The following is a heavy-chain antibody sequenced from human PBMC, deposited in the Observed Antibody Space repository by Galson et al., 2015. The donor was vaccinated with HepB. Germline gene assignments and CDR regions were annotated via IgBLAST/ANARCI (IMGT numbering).Heavy chain of an antibody. Sequence: SVKVSCKVSGYTLTELSMHWVRQAPGKGLEWMGGFDPEDGETIYAQKFQGRVTMTEDTSTDTAYMELSSLRSEDTAVYYCATGDIAVAGTHYFDYWGQGTLVTVSS. CDR2: FDPEDGET. CDR1: GYTLTELS. CDR3: ATGDIAVAGTHYFDY. V-gene: IGHV1-24*01. D-gene: IGHD6-19*01. J-gene: IGHJ4*02.